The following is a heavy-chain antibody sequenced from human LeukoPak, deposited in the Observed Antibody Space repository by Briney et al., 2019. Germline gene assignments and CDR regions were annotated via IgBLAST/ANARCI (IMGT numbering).Heavy chain of an antibody. CDR2: IKEDGSEE. CDR1: GFTFSNYW. D-gene: IGHD3-9*01. CDR3: ARAQNHDILTGALDY. Sequence: GGSLRLSCAASGFTFSNYWMNWVRQAPGKGLEWVANIKEDGSEEYYEDSVKGRFTISRDNAKNSLHLQMNSLRADDTAVYYCARAQNHDILTGALDYWGQGTLVTVSS. J-gene: IGHJ4*02. V-gene: IGHV3-7*01.